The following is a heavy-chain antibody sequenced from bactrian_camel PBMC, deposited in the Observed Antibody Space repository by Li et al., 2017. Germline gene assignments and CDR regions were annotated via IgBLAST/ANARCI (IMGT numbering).Heavy chain of an antibody. V-gene: IGHV3S55*01. CDR1: GLSVSDFS. Sequence: HVQLVESGGGSVQAGGSLRLSCAASGLSVSDFSMAWFRQSPGKEREGVAAIRRDDLTAYTDSVKGRFTISKDNAGNSLFLHMSNLKPEDAAMYYCGASASFIRTPRFYRFESSDYPYLGQGTQVTVS. J-gene: IGHJ4*01. D-gene: IGHD4*01. CDR2: IRRDDLT.